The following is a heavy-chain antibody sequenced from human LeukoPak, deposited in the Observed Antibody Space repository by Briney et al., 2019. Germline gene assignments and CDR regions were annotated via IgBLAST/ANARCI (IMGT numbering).Heavy chain of an antibody. V-gene: IGHV3-23*01. J-gene: IGHJ6*02. Sequence: GGSLRLSCAASGFTFSSYAMSWVRQAPGKGLEWVSAISGSGGSTYYADSVKGRFTISRDNSKNTLYLQMNSLRAEDTAVYYCARGVDAAMVWFYYYYGMDVWGQGTTVTVSS. CDR2: ISGSGGST. D-gene: IGHD5-18*01. CDR3: ARGVDAAMVWFYYYYGMDV. CDR1: GFTFSSYA.